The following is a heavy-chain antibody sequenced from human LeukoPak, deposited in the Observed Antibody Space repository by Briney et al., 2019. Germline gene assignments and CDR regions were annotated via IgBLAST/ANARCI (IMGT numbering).Heavy chain of an antibody. Sequence: GGSLRLSCAASGFTFSSYAMSRVRQAPGKGLEWVSAISGSGGSTYYADSVKGRFTISRDNSKNTLYLQMNSLRAEDTAVYYCAKDHCYDSSGYFLYYYYGMDVWGQGTTVTVSS. V-gene: IGHV3-23*01. CDR1: GFTFSSYA. CDR3: AKDHCYDSSGYFLYYYYGMDV. CDR2: ISGSGGST. J-gene: IGHJ6*02. D-gene: IGHD3-22*01.